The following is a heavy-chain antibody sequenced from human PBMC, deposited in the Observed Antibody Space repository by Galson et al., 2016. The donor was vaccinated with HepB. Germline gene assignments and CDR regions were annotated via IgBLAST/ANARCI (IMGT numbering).Heavy chain of an antibody. CDR2: ISGSGAAT. CDR1: GFSFSTCA. Sequence: SLRLSCAASGFSFSTCAMTWVRQAPGKGLEWVAAISGSGAATYYADSVQGRFPISRDNAKNTLDLQMSSLRVDDTAVYFCAKDLRDGTYYLDYWGQGTLVTVTA. CDR3: AKDLRDGTYYLDY. V-gene: IGHV3-23*01. J-gene: IGHJ4*02. D-gene: IGHD5-24*01.